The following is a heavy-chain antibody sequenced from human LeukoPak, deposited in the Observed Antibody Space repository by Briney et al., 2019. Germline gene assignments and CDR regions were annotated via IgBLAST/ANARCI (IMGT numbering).Heavy chain of an antibody. CDR3: ASYSGWSTYYFDY. Sequence: SGGSLRLSCAASGFTFSSYAMSWVRQAPGKGLEWVSAISGSGGSTYYADSVKGRFTISRDNSKNTLYLQMNSLRAEDTAVYYCASYSGWSTYYFDYWGQGTLVTVSS. D-gene: IGHD6-19*01. V-gene: IGHV3-23*01. J-gene: IGHJ4*02. CDR1: GFTFSSYA. CDR2: ISGSGGST.